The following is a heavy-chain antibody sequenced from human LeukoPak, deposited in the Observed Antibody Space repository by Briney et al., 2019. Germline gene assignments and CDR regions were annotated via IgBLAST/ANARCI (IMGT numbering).Heavy chain of an antibody. CDR1: GYTFTHYY. V-gene: IGHV1-2*02. Sequence: GSLKVSCKASGYTFTHYYIHWVRQAPGQGLEWMGWIIAYSGATNYVQNFQGRVTMTRDASISTAYMELGSLRFDDTSVYYCARDGACSSSSCQSFDYWGRGTLVTVSS. CDR3: ARDGACSSSSCQSFDY. J-gene: IGHJ4*02. D-gene: IGHD2-15*01. CDR2: IIAYSGAT.